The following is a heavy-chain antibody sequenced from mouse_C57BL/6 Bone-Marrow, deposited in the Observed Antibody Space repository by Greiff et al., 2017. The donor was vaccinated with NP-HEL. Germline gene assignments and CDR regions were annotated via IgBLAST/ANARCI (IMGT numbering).Heavy chain of an antibody. CDR3: VSPLAYYSNLYAMDY. CDR2: IRSKSSNYAT. D-gene: IGHD2-5*01. J-gene: IGHJ4*01. V-gene: IGHV10-3*01. Sequence: EVQLVESGGGLVQPKGSLKLSCAASGFTFNTYAMHWVRQAPGKGLEWVARIRSKSSNYATYYADSVKDRFTISRDDSQSMLYLQMNNLKTEDTAMYYCVSPLAYYSNLYAMDYWGQGTSVTVSS. CDR1: GFTFNTYA.